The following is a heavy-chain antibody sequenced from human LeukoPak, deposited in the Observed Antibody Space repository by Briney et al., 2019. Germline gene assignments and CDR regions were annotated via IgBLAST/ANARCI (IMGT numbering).Heavy chain of an antibody. CDR1: GGSISSNNYY. D-gene: IGHD6-6*01. CDR2: IYYGGST. Sequence: PSETLSLTCTVSGGSISSNNYYWGWIRQPPGKGLEWIGSIYYGGSTYYNPSLKSRVTMSVDTSKNQFSLKLSSVSAADIAVYYCARQDKDYGSSSPLVFFDYWGQGTLVTVSS. J-gene: IGHJ4*02. V-gene: IGHV4-39*01. CDR3: ARQDKDYGSSSPLVFFDY.